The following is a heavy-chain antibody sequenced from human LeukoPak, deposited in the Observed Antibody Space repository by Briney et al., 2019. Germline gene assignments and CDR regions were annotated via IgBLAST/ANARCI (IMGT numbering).Heavy chain of an antibody. CDR2: INPNSGGT. Sequence: ASVKVSCKASGYTFTGYYMHWVRQAPGQGLEWMGWINPNSGGTNYAQKFQGRVTMSRDTSISTAYMELSRLRSDDTAVYYCARDQDWEEDPSLDPWGQGTLVTVSS. J-gene: IGHJ5*02. D-gene: IGHD1-26*01. CDR1: GYTFTGYY. CDR3: ARDQDWEEDPSLDP. V-gene: IGHV1-2*02.